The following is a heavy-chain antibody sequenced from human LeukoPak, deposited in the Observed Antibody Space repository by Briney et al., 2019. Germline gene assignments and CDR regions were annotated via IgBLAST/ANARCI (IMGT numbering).Heavy chain of an antibody. CDR3: TRDQSIPNLDAFDI. D-gene: IGHD1-14*01. J-gene: IGHJ3*02. CDR1: GFTLSAYW. CDR2: INQDGSYQ. Sequence: GGPLRLSCAASGFTLSAYWMTWVRQAPGKGLEWVANINQDGSYQNYADSVKGRFAISRDNAKKSLYLQMNSLTAEDTAVYYCTRDQSIPNLDAFDIWGQGTMVTVSS. V-gene: IGHV3-7*05.